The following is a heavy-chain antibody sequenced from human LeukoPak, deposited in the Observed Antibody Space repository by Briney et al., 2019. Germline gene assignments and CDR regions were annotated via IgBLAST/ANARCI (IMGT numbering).Heavy chain of an antibody. CDR3: ATGSLEYSGYDCLDY. CDR2: ISAYNGNT. CDR1: GYTFTSYG. Sequence: ASVKVSCKASGYTFTSYGISWVRQAPGQGLEWMGWISAYNGNTNYAQKFQGRVTMTEDTSTDTAYMELSSLRSEDTAVYYCATGSLEYSGYDCLDYWGQGTLVTVSS. D-gene: IGHD5-12*01. V-gene: IGHV1-18*01. J-gene: IGHJ4*02.